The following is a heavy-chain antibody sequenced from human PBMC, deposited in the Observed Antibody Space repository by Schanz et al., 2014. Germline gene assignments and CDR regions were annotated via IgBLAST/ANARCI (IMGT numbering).Heavy chain of an antibody. CDR1: GFVFGDYY. Sequence: QVQVVQSGGGLVKPGGSLRLSCAASGFVFGDYYMTWIRQAPGKGLEWLSYISDSGTYTNYADSVKGRFTISRDNSKNTVYIQMNSLRAEDTALYYCARDNSHWLVDYWGRGTLVTVSS. CDR3: ARDNSHWLVDY. D-gene: IGHD6-19*01. V-gene: IGHV3-11*06. CDR2: ISDSGTYT. J-gene: IGHJ4*02.